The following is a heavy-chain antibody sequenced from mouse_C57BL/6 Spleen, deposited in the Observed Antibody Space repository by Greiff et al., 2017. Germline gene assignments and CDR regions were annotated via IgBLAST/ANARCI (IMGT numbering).Heavy chain of an antibody. CDR1: GFNIKDDY. Sequence: VQLQQSGAELVRPGASVKLSCTASGFNIKDDYMHWVKQRPEQGLEWIGWIDPENGDTEYASKFQGKATITADTSSNTAYLQLSSLTSEDTAVYYCTTTSYDYDLACGGQGTLVTVSA. V-gene: IGHV14-4*01. J-gene: IGHJ3*01. D-gene: IGHD2-4*01. CDR3: TTTSYDYDLAC. CDR2: IDPENGDT.